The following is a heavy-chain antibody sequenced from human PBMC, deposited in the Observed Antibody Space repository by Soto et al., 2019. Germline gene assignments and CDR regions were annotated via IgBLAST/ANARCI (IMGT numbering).Heavy chain of an antibody. Sequence: LRLSCAASGFTFSSYAMSWVRQAPGKGLEWVPAISGSGGSTYYADSVKGRFTISRDNSKNTLYLQMNSLRAEDTAVYYCAKVSGPRGGYAFDIWGQGTMVTVSS. V-gene: IGHV3-23*01. CDR2: ISGSGGST. CDR3: AKVSGPRGGYAFDI. J-gene: IGHJ3*02. CDR1: GFTFSSYA. D-gene: IGHD2-15*01.